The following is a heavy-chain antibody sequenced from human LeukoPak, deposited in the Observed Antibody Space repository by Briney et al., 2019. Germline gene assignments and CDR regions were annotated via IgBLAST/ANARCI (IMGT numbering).Heavy chain of an antibody. CDR2: INPNSGGT. J-gene: IGHJ5*02. CDR1: GYTFTGYY. D-gene: IGHD2-8*01. CDR3: ARDRGPYCTKGVCSFDP. V-gene: IGHV1-2*02. Sequence: ASVKVSCKTSGYTFTGYYMHWVRQAPGQGLEWMGWINPNSGGTNYAQKFQGRVTMTRDTSISTTYMELSWLRSDDTAVYYCARDRGPYCTKGVCSFDPWGQGTLVTVSS.